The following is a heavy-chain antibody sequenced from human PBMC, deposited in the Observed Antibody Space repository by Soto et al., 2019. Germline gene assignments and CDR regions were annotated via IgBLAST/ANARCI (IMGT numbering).Heavy chain of an antibody. CDR3: ARDQTGYSSCMDV. D-gene: IGHD6-13*01. CDR2: INPNSGGT. V-gene: IGHV1-2*04. CDR1: GYTFTGYY. J-gene: IGHJ6*02. Sequence: ASVKVSCKASGYTFTGYYMHWVRQAPGQGLEWMGWINPNSGGTNYAQKFQGWVTMTRDTSNSTAYMELSRLRSDDTAVYYCARDQTGYSSCMDVWGQGTTVTVSS.